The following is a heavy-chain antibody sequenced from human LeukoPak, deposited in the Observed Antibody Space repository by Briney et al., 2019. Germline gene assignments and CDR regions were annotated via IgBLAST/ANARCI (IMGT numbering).Heavy chain of an antibody. V-gene: IGHV1-18*01. Sequence: ASVKVSCKTSGYSENFYGITWVRQVAGQGLEWMGWISAQHGQTEYAPNSQDRVTMTTDTYTNTAYVGVRSLRSDDTAVYYCAGSLGYCTSNVCYLKYWGQGTLVTVAS. CDR2: ISAQHGQT. CDR1: GYSENFYG. J-gene: IGHJ4*02. CDR3: AGSLGYCTSNVCYLKY. D-gene: IGHD2-8*01.